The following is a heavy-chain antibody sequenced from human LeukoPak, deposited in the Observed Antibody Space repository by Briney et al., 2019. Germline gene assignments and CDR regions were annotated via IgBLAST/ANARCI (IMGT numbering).Heavy chain of an antibody. CDR1: GYTFTDYY. J-gene: IGHJ6*03. V-gene: IGHV1-2*02. D-gene: IGHD3-10*01. Sequence: ASVKVSCKASGYTFTDYYMHWVRQAPGQGLEWMGWINPNSGGTNYPQKFQGRVTMTRDTSISTAYMELSRLRSDDTAVYYCARDRARESSRGYYYMDVWGKGTTVTISS. CDR2: INPNSGGT. CDR3: ARDRARESSRGYYYMDV.